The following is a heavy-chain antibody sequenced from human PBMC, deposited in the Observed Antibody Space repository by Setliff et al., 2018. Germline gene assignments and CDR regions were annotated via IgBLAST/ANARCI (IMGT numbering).Heavy chain of an antibody. D-gene: IGHD3-9*01. CDR3: AGVDVLTASPF. CDR2: INNYSFKT. J-gene: IGHJ4*02. CDR1: GYTFTNYG. V-gene: IGHV1-18*01. Sequence: ASVKVSCKTSGYTFTNYGITWVRQAPGQGLEWMGWINNYSFKTNYPQKFLGRVTVTTDTSTGTAYMELGSLTSDDTATYYCAGVDVLTASPFWGQGTLVTVSS.